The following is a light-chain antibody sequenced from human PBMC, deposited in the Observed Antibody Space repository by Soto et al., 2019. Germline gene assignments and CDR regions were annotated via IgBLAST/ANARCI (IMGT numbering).Light chain of an antibody. V-gene: IGLV3-25*03. CDR1: VLPKEY. CDR2: KDT. J-gene: IGLJ2*01. CDR3: QSADSSRTVV. Sequence: SYELTQPPSVSVSPGQTARITCSGDVLPKEYAYWYQQRPGQAPVLVIYKDTERPSGSPERFSGSSSGTTVTLTISGVQAEDEGDYYCQSADSSRTVVFGGGTKLTVL.